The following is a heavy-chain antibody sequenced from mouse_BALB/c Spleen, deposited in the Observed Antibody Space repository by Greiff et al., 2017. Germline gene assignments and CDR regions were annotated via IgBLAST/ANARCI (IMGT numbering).Heavy chain of an antibody. CDR1: GFTFSSYT. J-gene: IGHJ4*01. CDR2: ISNGGGST. V-gene: IGHV5-12-2*01. D-gene: IGHD2-1*01. CDR3: ARHLNGNYGYAMDY. Sequence: EVKVEESGGGLVQPGGSLKLSCAASGFTFSSYTMSWVRQTPEKRLEWVAYISNGGGSTYYPDTVKGRFTISRDNAKNTLYLQMSSLKSEDTAMYYCARHLNGNYGYAMDYWGQGTSVTVSS.